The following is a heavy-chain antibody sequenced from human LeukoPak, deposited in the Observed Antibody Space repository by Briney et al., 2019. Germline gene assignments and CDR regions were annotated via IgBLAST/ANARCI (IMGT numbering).Heavy chain of an antibody. D-gene: IGHD5-12*01. J-gene: IGHJ4*02. CDR2: ISYDGSNK. V-gene: IGHV3-30*04. CDR1: GFTFNSYA. Sequence: GGSLRLSCAASGFTFNSYAIHWVRQAPGKGLEWVAVISYDGSNKYYAESVKGRFTISRDNSKNTLYLQLDSLRPDDTAVYYCARDQLAYSGYDTLFDYWGQGTLVTVSS. CDR3: ARDQLAYSGYDTLFDY.